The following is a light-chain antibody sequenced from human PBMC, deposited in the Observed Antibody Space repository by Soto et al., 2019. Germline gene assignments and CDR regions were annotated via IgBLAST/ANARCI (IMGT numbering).Light chain of an antibody. CDR3: QQYGSSRWT. CDR2: GAS. Sequence: EIVLTQSPGTLSLSPGERATLSCRASQSVSSSYLAWYQQKPGQAPRLLIYGASTRATGIPDGFSGSGSGTDFTLTISTLEPEDFAVYYCQQYGSSRWTSGQGTKVDIK. V-gene: IGKV3-20*01. CDR1: QSVSSSY. J-gene: IGKJ1*01.